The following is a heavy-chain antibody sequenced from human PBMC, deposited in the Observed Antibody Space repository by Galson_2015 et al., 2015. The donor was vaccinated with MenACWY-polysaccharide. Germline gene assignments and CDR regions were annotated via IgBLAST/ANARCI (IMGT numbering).Heavy chain of an antibody. CDR1: GFTFSTYW. J-gene: IGHJ4*02. CDR2: IKSDGSST. V-gene: IGHV3-74*01. D-gene: IGHD5-12*01. Sequence: LRLSCAASGFTFSTYWMHWVRQAPGTGLGWVSRIKSDGSSTNYADSVKGRFTIPRDNAKNTLYLQMNSLRAEDTALYYCARGYSAYDWGQGTLVTVSA. CDR3: ARGYSAYD.